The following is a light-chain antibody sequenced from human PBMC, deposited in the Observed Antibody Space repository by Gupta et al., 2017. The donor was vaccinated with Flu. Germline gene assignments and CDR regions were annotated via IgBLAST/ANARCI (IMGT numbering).Light chain of an antibody. Sequence: DIQMTQSPSTLSASVGDRVTITCRAGQSITNWLAWHQQKPGKAPKLLIYKASTLESGVPSRFSGSRSGTEFTLTISSLQPDDFATYYCQQYNRFPHTFGQGTKMEIK. V-gene: IGKV1-5*03. CDR2: KAS. CDR1: QSITNW. J-gene: IGKJ2*01. CDR3: QQYNRFPHT.